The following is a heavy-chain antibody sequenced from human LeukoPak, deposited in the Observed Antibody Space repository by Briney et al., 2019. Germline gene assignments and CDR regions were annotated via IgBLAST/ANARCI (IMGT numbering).Heavy chain of an antibody. Sequence: GSLRLSCAASGFTFSSYAMSWIRQPPGKGLEWIGEINHSGSTNYNPSLKSRVTISVDTSKNQFSLKLSSVTAADTAVYYCGRNGAYNLDYWGQGTLVTVSS. D-gene: IGHD1-14*01. CDR2: INHSGST. V-gene: IGHV4-34*01. J-gene: IGHJ4*02. CDR1: GFTFSSYA. CDR3: GRNGAYNLDY.